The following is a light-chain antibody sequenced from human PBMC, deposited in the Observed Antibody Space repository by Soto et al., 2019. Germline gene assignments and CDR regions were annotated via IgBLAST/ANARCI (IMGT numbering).Light chain of an antibody. J-gene: IGLJ1*01. CDR1: SSNIGAGYD. CDR3: QSYDSSLSAF. CDR2: GNG. V-gene: IGLV1-40*01. Sequence: QSVLTQPPSVSGAPGQRVTISCTGSSSNIGAGYDVHWYQQLPGTAPKLLIYGNGNRPSGVPDRFSGSKSGTSASLAITGLQAEDEADYYCQSYDSSLSAFFGTGTKVTVL.